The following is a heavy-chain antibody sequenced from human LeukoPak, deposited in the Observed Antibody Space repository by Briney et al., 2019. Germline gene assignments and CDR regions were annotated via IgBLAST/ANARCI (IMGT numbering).Heavy chain of an antibody. J-gene: IGHJ4*02. Sequence: SETLSLTCTVSGGSINSGDYYWVWIRQPPGKGLEWIGSIYYSGSTSYNPSLKSRVTMTVDTSKSRFSLKLSSVTAADTAVYFCARRRYCSSTSCPPIFDWGQGTLVTVSS. V-gene: IGHV4-39*07. CDR2: IYYSGST. CDR1: GGSINSGDYY. D-gene: IGHD2-2*01. CDR3: ARRRYCSSTSCPPIFD.